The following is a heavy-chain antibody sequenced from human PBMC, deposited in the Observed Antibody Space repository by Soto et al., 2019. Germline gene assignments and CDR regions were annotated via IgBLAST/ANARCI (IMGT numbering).Heavy chain of an antibody. V-gene: IGHV4-34*01. D-gene: IGHD3-9*01. CDR2: TTYSGST. CDR3: ARVNSYYDILTGYYSGNWFDP. CDR1: GGSFSGYH. Sequence: TSETLSLTCGVYGGSFSGYHWSWIRQPPGKGLEWIGYTTYSGSTNYSPSLKSRVTISVDTSKNQFSLKLSSVTAADTAVYYCARVNSYYDILTGYYSGNWFDPWGQGTLVTVSS. J-gene: IGHJ5*02.